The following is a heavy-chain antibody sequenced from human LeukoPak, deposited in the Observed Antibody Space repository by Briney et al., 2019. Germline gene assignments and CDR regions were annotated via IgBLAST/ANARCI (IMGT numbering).Heavy chain of an antibody. CDR3: ATVAVIRGVTYFDY. CDR2: INCSGST. D-gene: IGHD3-10*01. Sequence: SETLSLTCIVSGGSISSFYWSWIRQPPGKGLEWIGYINCSGSTSHNPSLESRVTISVDTSKNQFSLKLRSVTAADTAVYYCATVAVIRGVTYFDYWGQGTLVTVSS. CDR1: GGSISSFY. J-gene: IGHJ4*02. V-gene: IGHV4-59*01.